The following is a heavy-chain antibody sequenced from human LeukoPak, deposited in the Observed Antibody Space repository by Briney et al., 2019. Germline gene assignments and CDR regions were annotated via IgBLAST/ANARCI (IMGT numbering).Heavy chain of an antibody. CDR3: ARGRGTSGSNRDFYYYYMDV. J-gene: IGHJ6*03. Sequence: ASVKVSCKAPGYIFTDYAIHWLRQAPGQRPEWMGWMNGGNGNTKYSQKFQGRITLIRDTSAATAYMELSSLRHDDLAVYYCARGRGTSGSNRDFYYYYMDVWGKGTTVTVSS. V-gene: IGHV1-3*01. CDR2: MNGGNGNT. CDR1: GYIFTDYA. D-gene: IGHD2-15*01.